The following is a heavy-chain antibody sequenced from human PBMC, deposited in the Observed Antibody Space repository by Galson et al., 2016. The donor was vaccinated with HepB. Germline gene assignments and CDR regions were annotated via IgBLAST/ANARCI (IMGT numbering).Heavy chain of an antibody. J-gene: IGHJ4*02. V-gene: IGHV3-53*01. Sequence: SLRLSCAVSGVTVSNNYMSWVRQAPGEGLEWVSILYSGGTTHYANSVMGRFTISRDNSKNTVYLQMDSLRAEDTAVYYCARAPTVATNFDSWGQGTLVTVSS. CDR3: ARAPTVATNFDS. CDR2: LYSGGTT. D-gene: IGHD4-17*01. CDR1: GVTVSNNY.